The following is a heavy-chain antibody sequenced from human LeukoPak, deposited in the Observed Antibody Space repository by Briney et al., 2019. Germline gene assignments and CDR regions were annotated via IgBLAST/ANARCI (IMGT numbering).Heavy chain of an antibody. CDR2: IYYSGST. Sequence: TASETLSLTCTVSGGSISSSSYYWGWIRQPPGKGLEWIGSIYYSGSTYYNPSLKSRVTISVDTSKNQFSLKLSSVTAADTAVYYCARGKGGSYFDYWGQGTLVTVSS. V-gene: IGHV4-39*07. J-gene: IGHJ4*02. D-gene: IGHD2-15*01. CDR1: GGSISSSSYY. CDR3: ARGKGGSYFDY.